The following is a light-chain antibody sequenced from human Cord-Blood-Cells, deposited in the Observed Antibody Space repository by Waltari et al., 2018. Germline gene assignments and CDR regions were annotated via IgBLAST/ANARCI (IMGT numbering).Light chain of an antibody. J-gene: IGKJ2*03. CDR3: EQSYSTPDS. CDR1: KSISSY. CDR2: AAS. Sequence: DIQMTQSPSSLSASVGDRVTLTCQASKSISSYLNWYQQKPEKAPKLLIYAASSLQSGVPSRFSGSGSGTDFTLTISSLQPGDFATYYCEQSYSTPDSFGQGTKLEIK. V-gene: IGKV1-39*01.